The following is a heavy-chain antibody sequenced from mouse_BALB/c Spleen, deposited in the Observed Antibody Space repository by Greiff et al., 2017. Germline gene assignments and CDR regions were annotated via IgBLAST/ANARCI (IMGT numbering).Heavy chain of an antibody. CDR3: AREGDYDGGTWFAY. Sequence: QVQLKESGPGLVAPSQSLSITCTVSGFSLTGYGVNWVRQPPGKGLEWLGMIWGDGSTDYNSALKSRLSISKDNSKSQVFLKMNSLQTDDTARYYCAREGDYDGGTWFAYWGQGTLVTVSA. CDR2: IWGDGST. D-gene: IGHD2-4*01. J-gene: IGHJ3*01. V-gene: IGHV2-6-7*01. CDR1: GFSLTGYG.